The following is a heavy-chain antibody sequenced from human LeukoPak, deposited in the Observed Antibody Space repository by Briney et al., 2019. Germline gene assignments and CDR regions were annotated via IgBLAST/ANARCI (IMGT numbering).Heavy chain of an antibody. D-gene: IGHD5-24*01. CDR2: ISHDGSNK. Sequence: SGGSLRLSCAVSGFSFSSYGMHWVRQAPGKGLEWVAVISHDGSNKYYADSVKGRFTISRDNSKNTLYLQMNSLGAEDTAVYYCTRVGYIDEGIDYWGQGTLVTVSS. CDR3: TRVGYIDEGIDY. J-gene: IGHJ4*02. CDR1: GFSFSSYG. V-gene: IGHV3-30*03.